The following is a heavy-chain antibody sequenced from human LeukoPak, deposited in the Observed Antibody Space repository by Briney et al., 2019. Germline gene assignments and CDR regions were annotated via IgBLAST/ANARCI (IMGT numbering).Heavy chain of an antibody. V-gene: IGHV3-9*01. J-gene: IGHJ4*02. CDR2: ISWNSGSI. Sequence: GGSLRLSCAAFGFTFDDYAMHWVRQAPGKGLEWVSGISWNSGSIGYADSVKGRFTISRDNAKNSLYLQMNSLRAEDTALYYCAKGNSGWYYFDYWGQGTLVTVSS. D-gene: IGHD6-19*01. CDR1: GFTFDDYA. CDR3: AKGNSGWYYFDY.